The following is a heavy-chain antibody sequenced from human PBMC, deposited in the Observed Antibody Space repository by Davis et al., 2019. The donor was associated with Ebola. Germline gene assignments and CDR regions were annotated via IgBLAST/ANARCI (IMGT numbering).Heavy chain of an antibody. J-gene: IGHJ6*02. CDR1: GFTFSSYG. CDR3: ARVRAIWSRMDV. V-gene: IGHV4-34*01. Sequence: GSLRLSCAASGFTFSSYGMHWIRQPPGKGLEWIGEINHSGSTNYNPSLKSRVTISVDTSKNQFSLKLSSVTAADTAVYYCARVRAIWSRMDVWGQGTTVTVSS. D-gene: IGHD2-2*02. CDR2: INHSGST.